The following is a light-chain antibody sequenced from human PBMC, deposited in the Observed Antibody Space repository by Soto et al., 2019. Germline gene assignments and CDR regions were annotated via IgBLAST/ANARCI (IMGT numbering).Light chain of an antibody. CDR3: SSYTSRSTLV. Sequence: QSALPQPASVSGSPGQSITISCTGTSSDIGGYNYVSWYQQYPGKAPKLMIYEVSNWPSGVSSRFSGSKSGNTASLTISGLQADDEADYYCSSYTSRSTLVFGGGTKLTVL. J-gene: IGLJ3*02. CDR1: SSDIGGYNY. CDR2: EVS. V-gene: IGLV2-14*01.